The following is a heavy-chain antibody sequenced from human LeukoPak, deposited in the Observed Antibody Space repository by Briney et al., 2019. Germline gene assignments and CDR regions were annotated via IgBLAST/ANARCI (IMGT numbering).Heavy chain of an antibody. J-gene: IGHJ4*02. CDR3: ARDSGRSWYYFDY. CDR1: GGSISSGGSS. CDR2: IYHSGST. D-gene: IGHD6-13*01. Sequence: TLSLTCAVSGGSISSGGSSWSWIRQPPGKGLEWIGYIYHSGSTYYNPSLKRRVTISVDRSKNQFSLKLSSVTAADTAVYYCARDSGRSWYYFDYWGQGTLVTVSS. V-gene: IGHV4-30-2*01.